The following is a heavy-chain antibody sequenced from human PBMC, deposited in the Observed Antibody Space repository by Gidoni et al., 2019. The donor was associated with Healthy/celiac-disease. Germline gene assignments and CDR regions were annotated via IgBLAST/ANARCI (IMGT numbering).Heavy chain of an antibody. CDR2: IYYSGST. Sequence: QLQLQESGPGLVKPSETLSLTCTVPGGSISSTSYYGGWIRQPPGKGLEWIGSIYYSGSTYYNPSLKSRVTISVDTSKNQFSLKLSSVTAADTAVYYCASPTYYDLEYYYYGMDVWGQGTTVTVSS. CDR1: GGSISSTSYY. CDR3: ASPTYYDLEYYYYGMDV. J-gene: IGHJ6*02. D-gene: IGHD3-3*01. V-gene: IGHV4-39*01.